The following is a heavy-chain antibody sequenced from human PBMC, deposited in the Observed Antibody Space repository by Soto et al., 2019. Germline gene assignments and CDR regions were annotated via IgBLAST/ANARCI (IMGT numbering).Heavy chain of an antibody. Sequence: SETLSLTCTVSGGSFKSGSYSWSWIRQPPGKGLEWIGYVYHTGRTSYNTSLKSRVSISMDTSKNQFSLNLDSVTAADTAVYFCARDFAYFDSWGQGTMVTV. CDR2: VYHTGRT. CDR1: GGSFKSGSYS. V-gene: IGHV4-61*01. CDR3: ARDFAYFDS. D-gene: IGHD3-3*01. J-gene: IGHJ4*02.